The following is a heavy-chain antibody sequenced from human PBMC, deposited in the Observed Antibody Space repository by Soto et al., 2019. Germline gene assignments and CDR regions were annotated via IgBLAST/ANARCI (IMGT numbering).Heavy chain of an antibody. Sequence: QVQLVQTGAEVKKPGASVKVSCKTSGYNFTTYGVSWVRQAPGQGLEWMGWISGHNGHTNYAQTFQGRVTMTTDTSTTTAYMELRGLRSDETAVYYCARYKPYSTGYYYFGHWGQGTLAIVTS. J-gene: IGHJ4*02. V-gene: IGHV1-18*01. CDR1: GYNFTTYG. CDR3: ARYKPYSTGYYYFGH. CDR2: ISGHNGHT. D-gene: IGHD6-19*01.